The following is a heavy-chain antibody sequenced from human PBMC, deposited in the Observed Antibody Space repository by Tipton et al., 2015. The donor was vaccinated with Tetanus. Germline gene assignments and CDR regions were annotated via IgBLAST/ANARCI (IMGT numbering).Heavy chain of an antibody. D-gene: IGHD3-3*01. CDR1: GGSISTYH. V-gene: IGHV4-59*07. CDR2: IDYFGTP. Sequence: TLSLTCTVSGGSISTYHWNWIRQFPGKGLEWIGYIDYFGTPKYNPSLKSRVAMSVDTSKNQLSLKLSSVTSADTAVYYCARTSGYLYSCCWGQGSLVTVSS. CDR3: ARTSGYLYSCC. J-gene: IGHJ1*01.